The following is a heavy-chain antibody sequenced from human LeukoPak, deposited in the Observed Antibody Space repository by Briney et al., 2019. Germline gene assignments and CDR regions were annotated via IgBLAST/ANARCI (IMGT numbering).Heavy chain of an antibody. CDR3: ARARYVNSFYAFDI. Sequence: SETLSLTCTVSGGSISSSYWSWIRQPPGKGLEWIGYIYYSGSTNYRPSLKSRVTIFGDTSKNQFFLKLSSMTAADTAVYYCARARYVNSFYAFDIWGQGTLVTVSS. CDR1: GGSISSSY. V-gene: IGHV4-59*01. CDR2: IYYSGST. J-gene: IGHJ3*02. D-gene: IGHD3-9*01.